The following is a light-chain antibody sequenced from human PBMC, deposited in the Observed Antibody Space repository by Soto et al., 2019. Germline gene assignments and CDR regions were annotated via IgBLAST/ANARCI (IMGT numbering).Light chain of an antibody. Sequence: DIQMTQSPSTLSASVGDRVTITCRASQSISNYLAWYQQKPGKAPKLLIYKASSLESGVPSSFSGSGSGTEFTLTIRSLQPDDFATYYCQQYNSYSSFGQGTKVEIK. CDR1: QSISNY. J-gene: IGKJ1*01. CDR3: QQYNSYSS. V-gene: IGKV1-5*03. CDR2: KAS.